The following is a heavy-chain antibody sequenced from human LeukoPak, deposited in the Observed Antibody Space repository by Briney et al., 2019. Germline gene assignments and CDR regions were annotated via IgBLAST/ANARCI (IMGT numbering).Heavy chain of an antibody. CDR2: ISAYNGNP. V-gene: IGHV1-18*01. CDR3: VRGPRGITGTRPTNACDY. CDR1: GYTFTSYG. J-gene: IGHJ4*02. Sequence: GASVKVSCKASGYTFTSYGISWVREAPGQGHGWVGWISAYNGNPNYAQKLQGRVTMTTDTSTSTAYMELRSLRSDDTAVYYCVRGPRGITGTRPTNACDYWGQGTLVTVSS. D-gene: IGHD1-7*01.